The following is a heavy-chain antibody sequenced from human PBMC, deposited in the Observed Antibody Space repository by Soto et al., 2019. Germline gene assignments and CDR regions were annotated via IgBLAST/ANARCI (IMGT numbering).Heavy chain of an antibody. V-gene: IGHV1-3*01. CDR1: GYTYFTNYA. Sequence: GASVKVSCKASGYTYFTNYAIHWVRQAPGQRLEWMGWINAASGNTKYSQKLQGRVTITRDTSAGTAYMELSGLISEDTAVYYCAYAYCGGDCYSDDAFDIWGQGTMVTVSS. CDR3: AYAYCGGDCYSDDAFDI. D-gene: IGHD2-21*02. CDR2: INAASGNT. J-gene: IGHJ3*02.